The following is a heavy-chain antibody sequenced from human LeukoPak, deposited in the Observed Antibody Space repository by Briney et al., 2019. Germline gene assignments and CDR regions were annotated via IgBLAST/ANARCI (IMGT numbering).Heavy chain of an antibody. D-gene: IGHD3-10*01. J-gene: IGHJ4*02. CDR3: ARHYGP. CDR1: GDSMSGISDY. CDR2: IYYSGST. Sequence: PSDSLSLTCTVSGDSMSGISDYWGWLRQPPGKGLEWIGSIYYSGSTYYNPSLKSRVTISVDTSKNQFSLKLNSVTATDTAVYYCARHYGPWGQGTLVTVSS. V-gene: IGHV4-39*01.